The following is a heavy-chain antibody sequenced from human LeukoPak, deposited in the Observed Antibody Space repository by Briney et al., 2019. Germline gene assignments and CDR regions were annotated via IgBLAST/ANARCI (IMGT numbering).Heavy chain of an antibody. CDR1: GFTFSSYW. D-gene: IGHD5-18*01. CDR2: IKQDGSEK. Sequence: GGSLRLSCAASGFTFSSYWMSWVRQAPGKGLEWVASIKQDGSEKYYVDSVKGRVTISRDNAKNSLYLQMNSLRAEDTAVYYCARDAVSTLDTAMFYNWFDPWGQGTLVTVSS. J-gene: IGHJ5*02. CDR3: ARDAVSTLDTAMFYNWFDP. V-gene: IGHV3-7*01.